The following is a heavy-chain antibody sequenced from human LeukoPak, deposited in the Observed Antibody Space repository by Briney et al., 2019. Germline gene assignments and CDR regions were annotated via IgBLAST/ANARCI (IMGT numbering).Heavy chain of an antibody. Sequence: GGSLRLSCAASGFTFSSYWMHWVRQAPGKGLVWVSRISSDGSDTTYADSVKGRFTISRDNAKNSLYLQMNSLRAEDTAVYYCLYSSSPAFDYWGQGTLVTVSS. CDR1: GFTFSSYW. CDR3: LYSSSPAFDY. J-gene: IGHJ4*02. D-gene: IGHD6-6*01. CDR2: ISSDGSDT. V-gene: IGHV3-74*01.